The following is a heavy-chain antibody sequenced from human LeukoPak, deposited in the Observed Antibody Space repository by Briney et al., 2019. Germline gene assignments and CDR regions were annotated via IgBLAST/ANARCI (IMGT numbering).Heavy chain of an antibody. CDR3: ASGRNGALDY. J-gene: IGHJ4*02. CDR2: IDPNSGGT. CDR1: GYTFTGYY. Sequence: ASVKDSCTASGYTFTGYYLHWVRLAPGQGLEWMGRIDPNSGGTNYAQKFRGRVTMTRDTSISTAYMELSSLRSEDTAVYYCASGRNGALDYWGQGTLVTVSS. D-gene: IGHD1-14*01. V-gene: IGHV1-2*06.